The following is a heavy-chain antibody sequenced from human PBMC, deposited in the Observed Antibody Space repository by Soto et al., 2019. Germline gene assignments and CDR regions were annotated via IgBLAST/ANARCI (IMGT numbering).Heavy chain of an antibody. CDR1: GGSISSYY. CDR3: ARSYRRYCSGGSCYCYYYYYMDV. D-gene: IGHD2-15*01. Sequence: QVQLQESGPGLVKPSETLSLTCTVSGGSISSYYWSWIRQPPGKGLEWIGYISYSGSTNYNPSLNSRVTLSVETSKNQFSLKLSSVTAADTAVYYCARSYRRYCSGGSCYCYYYYYMDVWGKGTTVTVSS. J-gene: IGHJ6*03. V-gene: IGHV4-59*01. CDR2: ISYSGST.